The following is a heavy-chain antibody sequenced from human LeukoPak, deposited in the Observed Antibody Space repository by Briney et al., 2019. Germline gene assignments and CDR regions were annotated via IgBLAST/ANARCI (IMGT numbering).Heavy chain of an antibody. J-gene: IGHJ4*02. CDR3: ARGGDYGDYVANDY. CDR2: IKQDGSEK. CDR1: GFTFSNYW. V-gene: IGHV3-7*01. Sequence: PGGSLRLSCAASGFTFSNYWMTWVRQAPGKGLEWVANIKQDGSEKYYVDSVKGRFTISRDNAKNSLYLQMNSLRAEDTAVYYCARGGDYGDYVANDYWGQGTLVTVSS. D-gene: IGHD4-17*01.